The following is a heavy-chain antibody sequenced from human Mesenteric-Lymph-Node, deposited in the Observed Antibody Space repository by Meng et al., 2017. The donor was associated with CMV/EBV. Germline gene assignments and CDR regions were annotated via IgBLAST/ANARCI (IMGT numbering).Heavy chain of an antibody. D-gene: IGHD3-16*01. CDR3: AKETLRRDFSLDS. Sequence: GESLKISCAASGFTFISYAMSWVRQAPGKGLEWVSTISGSGGSTYYADSVKGRFTISRDNSKNTLYLQMNSLRAEDTALYYCAKETLRRDFSLDSWGQGTLVTVSS. CDR1: GFTFISYA. CDR2: ISGSGGST. J-gene: IGHJ4*02. V-gene: IGHV3-23*01.